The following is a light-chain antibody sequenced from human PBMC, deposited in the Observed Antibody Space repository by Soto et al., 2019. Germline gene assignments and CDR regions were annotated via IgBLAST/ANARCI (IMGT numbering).Light chain of an antibody. CDR2: EVS. CDR3: SSYTDSSSRV. CDR1: TNDVGDYNY. J-gene: IGLJ2*01. Sequence: QSALTQPASVSGSPGQSITIACTGTTNDVGDYNYVSWYQHHPGKAPKLLIFEVSNRPSGVSYRFSGSKLGNTASLTISGLQAEDEADYYCSSYTDSSSRVFGGGTKLTVL. V-gene: IGLV2-14*01.